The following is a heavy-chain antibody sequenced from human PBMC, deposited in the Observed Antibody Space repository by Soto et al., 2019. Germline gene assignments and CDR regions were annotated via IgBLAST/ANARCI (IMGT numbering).Heavy chain of an antibody. CDR3: ARELDCSSTSCYTGVSYNRCDS. V-gene: IGHV6-1*01. Sequence: SQTLSLTCVISGDSVSSNSAAWNWIRQSPSRGLEWLGRTYYRSKWYNDYAVSVKSRITINPDTSKNQFSLQLNSVTPEDTSLYYCARELDCSSTSCYTGVSYNRCDSWGQGTLVTFSS. CDR1: GDSVSSNSAA. J-gene: IGHJ5*01. CDR2: TYYRSKWYN. D-gene: IGHD2-2*02.